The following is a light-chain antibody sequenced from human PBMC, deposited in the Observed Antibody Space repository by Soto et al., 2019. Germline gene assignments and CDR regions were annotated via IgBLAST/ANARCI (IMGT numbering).Light chain of an antibody. CDR3: QQYDRSPIT. CDR1: QSINSN. Sequence: EIVMTQSPATLSVSPGERATLSCRASQSINSNLTWYQQKPGQAPRLLIYGASSRATGVPDRFGGSGYGTDFTLTISRLEPEDFAVYYCQQYDRSPITFGQGTRLEIK. J-gene: IGKJ5*01. V-gene: IGKV3-20*01. CDR2: GAS.